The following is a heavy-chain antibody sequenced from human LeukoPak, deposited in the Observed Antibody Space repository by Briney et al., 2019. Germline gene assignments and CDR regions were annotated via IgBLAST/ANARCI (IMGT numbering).Heavy chain of an antibody. CDR2: ITWGGGTT. D-gene: IGHD3-22*01. V-gene: IGHV3-43*01. J-gene: IGHJ4*02. CDR1: GFAFAQYM. Sequence: GGSLRLSCAASGFAFAQYMMHWVRQAPGKGLEWVSLITWGGGTTYYADSVKGRFTVSRDNSKNSLYLQMNSLRSEDTALYYCAKDYGNYRGSDYWGQGTLVTVSS. CDR3: AKDYGNYRGSDY.